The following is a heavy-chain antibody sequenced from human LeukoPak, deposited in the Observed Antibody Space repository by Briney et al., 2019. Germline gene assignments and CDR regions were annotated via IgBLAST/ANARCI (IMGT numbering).Heavy chain of an antibody. J-gene: IGHJ4*02. CDR2: IDSDGSTK. D-gene: IGHD3-22*01. CDR3: ARERDSSGYPDY. Sequence: PGGSMRLSCAASGFTFSTYWMHWVRQAPGKGLSWVSRIDSDGSTKRYADSVKGRFTISRDNAKNTLYLQMNSLRAEDTAVYYCARERDSSGYPDYWGQGTLVTVSS. CDR1: GFTFSTYW. V-gene: IGHV3-74*01.